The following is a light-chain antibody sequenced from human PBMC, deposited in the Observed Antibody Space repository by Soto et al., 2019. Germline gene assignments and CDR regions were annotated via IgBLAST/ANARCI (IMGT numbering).Light chain of an antibody. V-gene: IGKV4-1*01. CDR1: QSVLYSSNNKNY. CDR2: WAS. CDR3: QQYYSSPPA. J-gene: IGKJ3*01. Sequence: DIVMTQSPDSLAVSVGERATINCKSSQSVLYSSNNKNYFAWYQQKPGQPPKLLIYWASTRESGVPDRFSGSGSGTDFTLTISSLQAEDVAVYYCQQYYSSPPAFGPGTKVDIK.